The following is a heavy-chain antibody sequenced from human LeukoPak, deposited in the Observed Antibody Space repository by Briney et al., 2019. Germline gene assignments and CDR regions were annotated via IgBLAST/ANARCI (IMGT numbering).Heavy chain of an antibody. Sequence: ASQTLSLTCTVSGGSISSGGYYWSWIRQHPGKGLEWIGYIYYSGSTYYNPSPKSRVTISVDTSKNQFSLKLSSVTAADTAVYYCARLKAAAGTMVYYFDYWGQGTLVTVSS. D-gene: IGHD6-13*01. CDR2: IYYSGST. CDR3: ARLKAAAGTMVYYFDY. V-gene: IGHV4-31*03. CDR1: GGSISSGGYY. J-gene: IGHJ4*02.